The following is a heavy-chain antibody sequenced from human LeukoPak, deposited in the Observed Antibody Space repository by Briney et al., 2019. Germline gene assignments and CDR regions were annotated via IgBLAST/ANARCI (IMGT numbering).Heavy chain of an antibody. CDR3: AKTGDLNYWYFDL. Sequence: SETLSLTCTVSGGSISIYYWNWIRQPPGKGLEWIGYIYYSGDTNYHPSLKSRVTISVDTSKNQFSLKLSSVTAADTAVYYCAKTGDLNYWYFDLWGRGTLVTVSS. CDR2: IYYSGDT. D-gene: IGHD7-27*01. CDR1: GGSISIYY. V-gene: IGHV4-59*01. J-gene: IGHJ2*01.